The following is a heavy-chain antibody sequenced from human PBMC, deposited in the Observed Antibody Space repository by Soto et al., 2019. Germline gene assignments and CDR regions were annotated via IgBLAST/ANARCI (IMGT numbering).Heavy chain of an antibody. CDR1: GLSFSRYG. V-gene: IGHV3-33*01. Sequence: QVQLVESGGGVVQPGRSLRLSCVTSGLSFSRYGFHWVRQAPGKGLEWVAVMWFDGSKQYYVDSVKGRFTISRDNSKNTLYLQMNSLRADDTAVYYCARDPGVTNYYFDYWGQGALVTVSS. J-gene: IGHJ4*02. CDR3: ARDPGVTNYYFDY. CDR2: MWFDGSKQ. D-gene: IGHD4-17*01.